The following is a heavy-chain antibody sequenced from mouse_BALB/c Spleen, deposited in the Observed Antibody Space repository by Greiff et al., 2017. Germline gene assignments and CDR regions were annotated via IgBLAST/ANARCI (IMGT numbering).Heavy chain of an antibody. CDR3: TTATAWFAY. J-gene: IGHJ3*01. Sequence: VQLQQSGAELVRSGASVKLSCTASGFNIKDYYMHWVKQRPEQGLEWIGWIDPENGDTEYAPKFQGKATMTADTSSNTAYLQLSSLTSEDTAVYYCTTATAWFAYWGQGTLVTVSA. CDR2: IDPENGDT. CDR1: GFNIKDYY. D-gene: IGHD1-2*01. V-gene: IGHV14-4*02.